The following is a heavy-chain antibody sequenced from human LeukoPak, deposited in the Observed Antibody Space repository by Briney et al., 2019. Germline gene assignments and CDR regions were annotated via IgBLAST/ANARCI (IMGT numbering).Heavy chain of an antibody. J-gene: IGHJ4*02. CDR3: ARESNKYNSDWAFDY. V-gene: IGHV4-34*01. CDR1: GGSLSDYY. D-gene: IGHD6-19*01. CDR2: INHSGST. Sequence: SETLSLTCAVYGGSLSDYYWSWIRQSPGKGLEWIGEINHSGSTRYNPSLKSRVTISVDTYKNQFYLKMSFVIAADTAVYYCARESNKYNSDWAFDYWGQGTRVTVSS.